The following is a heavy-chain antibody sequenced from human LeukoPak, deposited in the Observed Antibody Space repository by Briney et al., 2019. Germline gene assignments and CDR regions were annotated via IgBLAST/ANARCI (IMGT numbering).Heavy chain of an antibody. J-gene: IGHJ4*02. CDR1: VYTFTSYD. Sequence: ASVKVSCKASVYTFTSYDSSWVRQAPGQGVEGMGWISAYNGNTNYAQKLQGRVTMTTDTSTSTAYMELRSLRSDDTAVYYCARDPRDILDYWGQGTLVTVSS. CDR2: ISAYNGNT. V-gene: IGHV1-18*04. CDR3: ARDPRDILDY.